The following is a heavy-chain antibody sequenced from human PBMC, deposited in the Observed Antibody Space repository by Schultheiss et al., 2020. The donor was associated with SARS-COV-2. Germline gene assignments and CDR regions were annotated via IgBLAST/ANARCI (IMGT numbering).Heavy chain of an antibody. CDR3: ARRISWSGHFVFDY. J-gene: IGHJ4*02. V-gene: IGHV4-59*08. Sequence: GSLRLSCTVSGGSISSYYWSWIRQPPGKGLEWIGYIYYSGSTYYNPSLKSRVTISVDTSRNQFSLNLDSVTAADTAVYFCARRISWSGHFVFDYWGPGILVTVSS. CDR2: IYYSGST. CDR1: GGSISSYY. D-gene: IGHD3-3*01.